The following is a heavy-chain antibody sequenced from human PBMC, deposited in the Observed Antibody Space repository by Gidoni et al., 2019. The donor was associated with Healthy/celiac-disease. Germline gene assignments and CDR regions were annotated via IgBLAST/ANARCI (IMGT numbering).Heavy chain of an antibody. D-gene: IGHD6-6*01. J-gene: IGHJ4*02. CDR2: ISGSGGST. CDR1: GSTFSSYA. V-gene: IGHV3-23*04. CDR3: AKSDNSSSLGY. Sequence: EVQLVESGGGLVQPWGSLRLSCAASGSTFSSYAMSWVRQAPGNGLAWVSAISGSGGSTYCADSVKGRFNISRDNHKNTLYLQMNSLRAEDTAVYYCAKSDNSSSLGYWGQGTLVTVSS.